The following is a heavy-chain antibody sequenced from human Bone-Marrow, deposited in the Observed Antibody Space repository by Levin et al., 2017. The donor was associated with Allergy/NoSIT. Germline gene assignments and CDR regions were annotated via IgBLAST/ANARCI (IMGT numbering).Heavy chain of an antibody. D-gene: IGHD2-15*01. Sequence: LSLTCAASGFTFSSYWMHWVRQAPGKGLVWVSRINSDGSSTSYADSVKGRFTISRDNAKNTLYLQMNSLRAEDTAVYYCARDDCSGGSCYSTFDYWGQGTLVTVSS. V-gene: IGHV3-74*01. CDR3: ARDDCSGGSCYSTFDY. J-gene: IGHJ4*02. CDR1: GFTFSSYW. CDR2: INSDGSST.